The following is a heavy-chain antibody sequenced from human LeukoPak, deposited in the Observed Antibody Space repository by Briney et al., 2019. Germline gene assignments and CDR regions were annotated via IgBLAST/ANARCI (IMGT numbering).Heavy chain of an antibody. Sequence: ASVKVSCKVSGYTLTELSMHWVRQAPGKGLEWMGGFDPEDGETIYAQKFQGRVTMTEDTFTDTAYMELSSLRSEDTAVYYCARGRDISSGWHIRYYYYYYMDVWGKGTTVTVSS. V-gene: IGHV1-24*01. J-gene: IGHJ6*03. CDR2: FDPEDGET. CDR3: ARGRDISSGWHIRYYYYYYMDV. D-gene: IGHD6-19*01. CDR1: GYTLTELS.